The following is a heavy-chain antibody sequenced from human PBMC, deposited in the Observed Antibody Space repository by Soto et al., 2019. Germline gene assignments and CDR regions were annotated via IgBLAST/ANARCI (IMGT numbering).Heavy chain of an antibody. CDR2: IYHSGST. Sequence: SETLSLTCAVYCGSFSGYYWSWIRQPPGKGLEWIGEIYHSGSTNYNPSLKRRVTISVDTSKNQFSLKLSPVTAADPAVYYCARGSPYSGYAWWGQGTLVTVS. CDR1: CGSFSGYY. J-gene: IGHJ1*01. CDR3: ARGSPYSGYAW. V-gene: IGHV4-34*01. D-gene: IGHD5-12*01.